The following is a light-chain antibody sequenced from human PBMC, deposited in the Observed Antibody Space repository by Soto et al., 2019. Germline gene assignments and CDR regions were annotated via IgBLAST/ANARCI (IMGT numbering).Light chain of an antibody. CDR2: DAS. V-gene: IGKV3-11*01. CDR1: QSISSY. CDR3: QHRSNWPLT. Sequence: VMTQSPATLSVSPGERATLSCRASQSISSYLGCYQQKPGQAPRLLIYDASNRATGIPARFSGSGSGTDFTLTISSLEPEDFAVYYCQHRSNWPLTFGGGTKVDIK. J-gene: IGKJ4*01.